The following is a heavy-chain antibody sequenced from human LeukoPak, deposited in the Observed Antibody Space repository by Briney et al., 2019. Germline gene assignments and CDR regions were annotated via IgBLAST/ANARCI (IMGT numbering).Heavy chain of an antibody. Sequence: SETLSLTCTVSGGSIRRYYWSWIRQSPGKGLEWIGKIYYNGSTDYNPSLKSRVAMSVDTSKNQLSLKLKSVTATDTAVYFCARGRYFDWLLKVDMGGGYSFDMWGQGQWSPSPQ. CDR1: GGSIRRYY. CDR2: IYYNGST. V-gene: IGHV4-59*01. D-gene: IGHD3-9*01. J-gene: IGHJ3*02. CDR3: ARGRYFDWLLKVDMGGGYSFDM.